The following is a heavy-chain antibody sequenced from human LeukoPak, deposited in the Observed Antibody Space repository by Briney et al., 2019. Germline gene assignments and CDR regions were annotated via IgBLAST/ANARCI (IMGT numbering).Heavy chain of an antibody. D-gene: IGHD3-22*01. CDR2: MNPNSGNT. Sequence: ASVKVSCKASGYTFTSYDINWVRQATGQGLEWMGWMNPNSGNTGYAQKFQGRVTMTRNTSISTAYMELSSLRSEDTAVYYCASDTSHTGGYYYREDAFDVWGQGTMVTVSS. J-gene: IGHJ3*01. CDR1: GYTFTSYD. V-gene: IGHV1-8*01. CDR3: ASDTSHTGGYYYREDAFDV.